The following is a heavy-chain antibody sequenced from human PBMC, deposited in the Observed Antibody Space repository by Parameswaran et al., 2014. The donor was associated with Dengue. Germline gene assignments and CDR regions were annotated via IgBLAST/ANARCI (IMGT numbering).Heavy chain of an antibody. CDR1: GGSISSGGYY. Sequence: ASETLSLTCTVSGGSISSGGYYWSWIRQHPGKGLEWIGYIYYSGSTYYNPSLKSRVTISVDTSKNQFSLKLSSVTAADTAVYYCARSGPCGSSTSCYLSPLKYWGQGTLVTVSS. D-gene: IGHD2-2*01. J-gene: IGHJ4*02. CDR2: IYYSGST. V-gene: IGHV4-31*03. CDR3: ARSGPCGSSTSCYLSPLKY.